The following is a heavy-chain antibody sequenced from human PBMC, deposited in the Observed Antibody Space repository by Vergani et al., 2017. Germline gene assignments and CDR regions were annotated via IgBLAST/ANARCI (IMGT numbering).Heavy chain of an antibody. CDR3: ARSYCSSTSCYSYYYYMDV. D-gene: IGHD2-2*02. CDR1: GGSISSYY. Sequence: QVQLQESGPGLVKPSETLSLTCTVSGGSISSYYWSWIRQPPGKGLEWIGYIYYSGSTNYNPSLKSRVTISVDTSKNQFSLKLSSVTAAHTAVYYCARSYCSSTSCYSYYYYMDVWGKGTTVTVSS. J-gene: IGHJ6*03. CDR2: IYYSGST. V-gene: IGHV4-59*01.